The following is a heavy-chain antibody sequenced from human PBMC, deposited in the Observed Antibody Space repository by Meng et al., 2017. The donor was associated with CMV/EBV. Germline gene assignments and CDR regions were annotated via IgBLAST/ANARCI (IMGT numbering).Heavy chain of an antibody. Sequence: SETLSLTCAVYGGSFSGYYWSRIRQPPGKGLEWMGEINHSGSTNYNPSLKSRVTISVDTSKNQFSLKLSSVTAADTAVYYCARGRVSSWYGTSYYYYGMDVWGQGTTVTVSS. D-gene: IGHD6-13*01. CDR1: GGSFSGYY. CDR3: ARGRVSSWYGTSYYYYGMDV. V-gene: IGHV4-34*01. CDR2: INHSGST. J-gene: IGHJ6*02.